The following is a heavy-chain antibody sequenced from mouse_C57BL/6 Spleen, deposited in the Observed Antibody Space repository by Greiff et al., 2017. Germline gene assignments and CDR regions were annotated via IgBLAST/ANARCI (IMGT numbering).Heavy chain of an antibody. CDR1: GYTFTDYE. D-gene: IGHD2-4*01. J-gene: IGHJ3*01. CDR2: IDPETGGT. V-gene: IGHV1-15*01. Sequence: VQLQQSGAELVRPGASVTLSCKASGYTFTDYEMHWVKQTPVHGLEWIGAIDPETGGTAYNQKFKGKAILTADKSSSTAYMELRSLTSEDSAVYYCTREDYDYGFAYWGQGTLVTVSA. CDR3: TREDYDYGFAY.